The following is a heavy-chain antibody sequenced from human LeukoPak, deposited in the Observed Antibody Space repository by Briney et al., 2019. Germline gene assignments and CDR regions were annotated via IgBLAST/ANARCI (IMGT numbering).Heavy chain of an antibody. D-gene: IGHD6-19*01. J-gene: IGHJ5*01. CDR2: TYYGSKWYH. V-gene: IGHV6-1*01. Sequence: SQTLSLTCAISGDSVSSNSAAWNWIRQSPSRGLEWLGRTYYGSKWYHDYAVSVRSRIAINPDTSKNQVSLQLNSVTPEDTAVYYCTRVEDTSGWFDYWGQGTLVTVSS. CDR1: GDSVSSNSAA. CDR3: TRVEDTSGWFDY.